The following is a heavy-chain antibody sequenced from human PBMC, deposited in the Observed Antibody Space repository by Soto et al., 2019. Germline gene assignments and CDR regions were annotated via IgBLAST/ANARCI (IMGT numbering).Heavy chain of an antibody. Sequence: SETLSLTCTVSGGSISSYYWSWIRQPPGKGLEWIGYIYYSGSTNYNPSLKSRVTISVDTSKNQFSLKLSSVTAADTAVYYCARDSRYYDFWSGYPLDGMDVWGQGTTVTVPS. V-gene: IGHV4-59*01. CDR1: GGSISSYY. D-gene: IGHD3-3*01. CDR2: IYYSGST. CDR3: ARDSRYYDFWSGYPLDGMDV. J-gene: IGHJ6*02.